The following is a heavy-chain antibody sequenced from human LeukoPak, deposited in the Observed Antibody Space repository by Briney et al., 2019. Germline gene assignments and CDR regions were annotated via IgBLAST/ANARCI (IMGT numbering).Heavy chain of an antibody. V-gene: IGHV3-43D*03. CDR2: ISWDGGST. CDR3: SKHIRGYSGYEIDY. Sequence: GGSLRLCCAASGFTFDDYAMHWVRHAPGKGLEWVSLISWDGGSTYYADSVKGRFTISRDNSKNSLYLQMNSLRAEDTALYYCSKHIRGYSGYEIDYWGQGTLVTVSS. D-gene: IGHD5-12*01. CDR1: GFTFDDYA. J-gene: IGHJ4*02.